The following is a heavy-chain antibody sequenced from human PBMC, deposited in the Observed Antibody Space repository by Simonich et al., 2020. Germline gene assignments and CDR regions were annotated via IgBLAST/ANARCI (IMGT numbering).Heavy chain of an antibody. CDR1: GFTFRGYW. D-gene: IGHD6-6*01. CDR3: AREGIAARDAFDI. V-gene: IGHV3-7*01. J-gene: IGHJ3*02. CDR2: IKEDGSEK. Sequence: EVQLVESGGGLVQPGGSLRLSCAASGFTFRGYWMSWVRPAPGKGLEWVDNIKEDGSEKYYVDSVKGRFTIARDNAKNSLYLQMNSLRAEDTAVYYCAREGIAARDAFDIWGQGTMVTVSS.